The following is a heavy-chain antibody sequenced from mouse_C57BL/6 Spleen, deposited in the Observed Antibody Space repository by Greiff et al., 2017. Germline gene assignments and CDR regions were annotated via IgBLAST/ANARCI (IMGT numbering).Heavy chain of an antibody. CDR2: IYPGDGDT. CDR1: GYAFSSYW. Sequence: QVQLQQSGAELVKPGASVKISCKASGYAFSSYWMNWVKQRPGKGLEWIGQIYPGDGDTNYNGKFKGKATLTADKSSSTAYMQLSSLTSEDSAVYFCARDGPTVGAMGYWGQGTSVTVSS. V-gene: IGHV1-80*01. CDR3: ARDGPTVGAMGY. D-gene: IGHD1-1*01. J-gene: IGHJ4*01.